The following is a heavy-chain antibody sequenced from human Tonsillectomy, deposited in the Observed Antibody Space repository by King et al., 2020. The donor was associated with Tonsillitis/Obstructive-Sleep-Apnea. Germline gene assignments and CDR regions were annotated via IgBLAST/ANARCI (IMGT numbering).Heavy chain of an antibody. CDR2: IYYSGST. D-gene: IGHD5-18*01. CDR1: GGSISSYY. Sequence: QLQESGPGLVKPSETLSLTCTVSGGSISSYYWSWIRQPPGKGLEWIGYIYYSGSTNYNPSLKSRVTISVDTSKNQFSLKLSSVTAADTAVYYCARHADPLDTAMVYFDYWGQGTLVTVSS. CDR3: ARHADPLDTAMVYFDY. V-gene: IGHV4-59*08. J-gene: IGHJ4*02.